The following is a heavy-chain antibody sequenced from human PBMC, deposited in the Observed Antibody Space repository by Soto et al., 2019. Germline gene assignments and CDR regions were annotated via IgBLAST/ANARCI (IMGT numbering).Heavy chain of an antibody. CDR2: ISSSSRVT. D-gene: IGHD4-4*01. CDR1: GFTFSDYY. V-gene: IGHV3-11*06. CDR3: AREFDYSWTQDGHNGNLDY. J-gene: IGHJ4*02. Sequence: GESLRLSCAVSGFTFSDYYMRWIRQPPGGGGEWVADISSSSRVTNYADSVRSRFTISRDNAKNSLSLQVNSLRDEDTAMYYCAREFDYSWTQDGHNGNLDYWGQGTLVTVSS.